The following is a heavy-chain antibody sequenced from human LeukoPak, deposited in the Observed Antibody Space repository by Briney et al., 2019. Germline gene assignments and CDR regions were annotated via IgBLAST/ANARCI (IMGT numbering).Heavy chain of an antibody. CDR3: AREVYAGTAPNYFDY. D-gene: IGHD6-13*01. Sequence: SETLSLTCTVSGGSISSYYWSWIRQPPGKGLEWIGYIYYSGSTNYNPSLKSRVTISVDTSKNQFSLKLSSVTPEDTAVYYCAREVYAGTAPNYFDYWGQGTLVTVSS. J-gene: IGHJ4*02. CDR1: GGSISSYY. CDR2: IYYSGST. V-gene: IGHV4-59*12.